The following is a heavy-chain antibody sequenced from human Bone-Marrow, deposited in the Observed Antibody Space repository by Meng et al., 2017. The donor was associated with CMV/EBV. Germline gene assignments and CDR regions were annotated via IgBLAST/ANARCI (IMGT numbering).Heavy chain of an antibody. V-gene: IGHV1-18*01. Sequence: ASVKVSCKTSGYTFATYGISWVRQAPGQGLEWMGWISTYNANTNYAQKFQGRVTMTRDTSISTAYMELSRLRSEDTAVYYCASTAPGYYDSSFDIWGQGTMVTVSS. CDR3: ASTAPGYYDSSFDI. CDR2: ISTYNANT. CDR1: GYTFATYG. J-gene: IGHJ3*02. D-gene: IGHD3-22*01.